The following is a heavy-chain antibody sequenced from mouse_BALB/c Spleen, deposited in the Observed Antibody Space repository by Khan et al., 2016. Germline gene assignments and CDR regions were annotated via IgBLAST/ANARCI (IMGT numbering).Heavy chain of an antibody. CDR1: GFTFSDYY. CDR2: ISDGGSYT. CDR3: AREGLRRGFAY. J-gene: IGHJ3*01. D-gene: IGHD2-4*01. V-gene: IGHV5-4*02. Sequence: EVQLQESGGGLVKPGGSLKLSCAASGFTFSDYYMYWVRQTPEKRLEWVATISDGGSYTYYPDSVKGRFTISRDNAKNNLYLQMSSRKSEDTAMDYGAREGLRRGFAYWGQGTLVTVSA.